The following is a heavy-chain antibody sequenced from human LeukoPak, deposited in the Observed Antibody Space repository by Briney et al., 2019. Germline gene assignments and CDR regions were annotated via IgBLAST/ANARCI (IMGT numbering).Heavy chain of an antibody. V-gene: IGHV1-2*02. D-gene: IGHD3-3*01. CDR3: ARDLGYDFWSGYYHYYYGMDV. Sequence: ASVKVSCKASGYTFTGYYMHWVRQAPGQGLEWMGWINPNSGGTNYAQKFQGRVTMTRDTSISTAYMELSRLRSDDTAVYYCARDLGYDFWSGYYHYYYGMDVWGQGTTVTVSS. CDR1: GYTFTGYY. J-gene: IGHJ6*02. CDR2: INPNSGGT.